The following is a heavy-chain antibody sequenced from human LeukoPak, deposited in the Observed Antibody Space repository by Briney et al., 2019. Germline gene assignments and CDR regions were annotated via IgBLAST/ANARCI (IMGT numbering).Heavy chain of an antibody. CDR2: IYYSGST. D-gene: IGHD3-16*02. V-gene: IGHV4-39*01. Sequence: SETLSLTCTVSGGSISSSSYYWGWIRQPPGKGLEWIGSIYYSGSTYYNPSLKSRVTISVDMSKNQFSLKLSSVTAADTAVYYCAGLTRSDYVWGSYRYWDYWGQGTLVTVSS. CDR1: GGSISSSSYY. J-gene: IGHJ4*02. CDR3: AGLTRSDYVWGSYRYWDY.